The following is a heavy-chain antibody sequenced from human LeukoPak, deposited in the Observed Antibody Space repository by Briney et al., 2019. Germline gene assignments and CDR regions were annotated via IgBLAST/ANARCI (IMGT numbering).Heavy chain of an antibody. D-gene: IGHD3-3*01. V-gene: IGHV3-30*02. CDR3: ARHNTRFLERLPALGS. J-gene: IGHJ5*02. Sequence: PGGSLRLSCATSGFTFSTYAMHWVRRAPGKGLEWVAFIRHDGSNEYYADSVKGRFIISRDKSKNTLYLQMRSLRPDDTAVYYCARHNTRFLERLPALGSWGQGTLVTVSS. CDR2: IRHDGSNE. CDR1: GFTFSTYA.